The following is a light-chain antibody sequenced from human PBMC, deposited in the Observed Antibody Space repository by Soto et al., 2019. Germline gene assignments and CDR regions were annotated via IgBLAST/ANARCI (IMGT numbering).Light chain of an antibody. V-gene: IGKV2-28*01. CDR1: QSLLYSDGDNY. J-gene: IGKJ5*01. CDR2: LAS. CDR3: MQALQTPNT. Sequence: DIVMTQSPLSLPVTPGEPASISCRSSQSLLYSDGDNYLDWYLQKPGQSPQLLIYLASKRASGIPDRFSASGSGTDFTLRISRVEAEDVGLYYCMQALQTPNTFGQGTRLEI.